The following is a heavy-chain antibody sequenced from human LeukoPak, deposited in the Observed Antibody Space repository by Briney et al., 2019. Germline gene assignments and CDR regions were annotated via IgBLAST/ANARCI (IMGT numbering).Heavy chain of an antibody. J-gene: IGHJ4*02. V-gene: IGHV3-74*03. D-gene: IGHD7-27*01. Sequence: GGSLRLSCAASGFTFRNYWMHWVRQAPGKGLVWVSRINTDGSTTTYADSVKGRSTISRDNAKSSLYLQMNSLRAEDTALYHCARHSPLWGYWGQGTLVTVSS. CDR3: ARHSPLWGY. CDR1: GFTFRNYW. CDR2: INTDGSTT.